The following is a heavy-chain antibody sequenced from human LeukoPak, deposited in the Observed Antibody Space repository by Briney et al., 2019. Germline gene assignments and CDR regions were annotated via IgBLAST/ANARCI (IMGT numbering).Heavy chain of an antibody. D-gene: IGHD3-22*01. CDR3: ANPKTYYYDSSGYYYVY. CDR1: GFTFSSYA. V-gene: IGHV3-23*01. Sequence: GGSLRLSCAASGFTFSSYAMSWVRQAPGKGLEWVSAISGSGGSTYYADSVKGRFTISRDNSKNTLYLQMNSLRAEDTAAYYCANPKTYYYDSSGYYYVYWGQETLVTVSS. J-gene: IGHJ4*02. CDR2: ISGSGGST.